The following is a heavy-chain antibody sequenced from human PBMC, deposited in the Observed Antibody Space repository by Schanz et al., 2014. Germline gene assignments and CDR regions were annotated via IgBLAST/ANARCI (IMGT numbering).Heavy chain of an antibody. D-gene: IGHD3-3*01. CDR2: IIPILDKT. CDR3: AKVDRTRYYAMDV. CDR1: GGTFSSST. Sequence: QVQLVQSGGEAKKPGASATVSCKASGGTFSSSTLTWVRQAPGQGLEWMGRIIPILDKTNYAQKFQGRVTMTADKSTSTVYMEVSGLRSEDTAVYYCAKVDRTRYYAMDVWGQGTTVTVSS. J-gene: IGHJ6*02. V-gene: IGHV1-69*04.